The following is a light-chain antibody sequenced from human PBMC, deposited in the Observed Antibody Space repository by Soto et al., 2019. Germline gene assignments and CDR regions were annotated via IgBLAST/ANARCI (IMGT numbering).Light chain of an antibody. J-gene: IGKJ2*01. CDR1: QSISSH. V-gene: IGKV1-39*01. Sequence: DIQITHSPSSLSASVGDRVTITCRASQSISSHLNWYQHKPGRPPRLLIFASYILEGGVPSRFRGSRSDTYFNLTIDSLQPEDVATYYCQHSYITPRYTFGQGTKVEI. CDR2: ASY. CDR3: QHSYITPRYT.